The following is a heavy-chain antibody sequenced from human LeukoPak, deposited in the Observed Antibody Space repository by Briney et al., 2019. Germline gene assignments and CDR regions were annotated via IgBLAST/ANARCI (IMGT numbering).Heavy chain of an antibody. CDR2: IIGDGGST. Sequence: GGSLRLSCAASGFTFDDYAMHGVRQAPGKGLEWVSLIIGDGGSTYYADSVRGRFTISRDNSKNSLYLQMNSLRTEDTALYYCAKDGGSGLDYWGQGTLVTVSS. V-gene: IGHV3-43*02. J-gene: IGHJ4*02. CDR3: AKDGGSGLDY. D-gene: IGHD6-19*01. CDR1: GFTFDDYA.